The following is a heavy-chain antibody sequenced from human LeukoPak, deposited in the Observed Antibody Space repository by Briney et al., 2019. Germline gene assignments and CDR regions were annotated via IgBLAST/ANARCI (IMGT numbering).Heavy chain of an antibody. CDR2: IRSKANSYAT. CDR3: TNNGDSPFKY. J-gene: IGHJ4*02. V-gene: IGHV3-73*01. D-gene: IGHD4-17*01. CDR1: GFTFSDSS. Sequence: PGGSLRLSCAASGFTFSDSSMHWVRQASGKGLEWVGRIRSKANSYATAYAASVKGRFTISRDDSKNTAYLQMNSLKTEDTAVYYCTNNGDSPFKYWGQGTLVIVSS.